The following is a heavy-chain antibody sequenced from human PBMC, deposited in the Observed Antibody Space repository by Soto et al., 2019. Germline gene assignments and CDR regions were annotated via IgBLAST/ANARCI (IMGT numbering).Heavy chain of an antibody. CDR3: ARGADYGDYGDHGNYYMDV. CDR1: GGSISSYY. CDR2: IYYSGST. V-gene: IGHV4-59*01. Sequence: SETLSLTCTVSGGSISSYYWSWIRQPPGKGLEWIGYIYYSGSTNYNPSLKSRVTISVDTSKNQFSLKLSSVTAADTAVYYCARGADYGDYGDHGNYYMDVWGKGTTVTVSS. J-gene: IGHJ6*03. D-gene: IGHD4-17*01.